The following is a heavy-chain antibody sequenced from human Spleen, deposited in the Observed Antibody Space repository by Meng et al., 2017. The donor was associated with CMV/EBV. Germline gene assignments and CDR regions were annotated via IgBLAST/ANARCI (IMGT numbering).Heavy chain of an antibody. V-gene: IGHV3-7*01. D-gene: IGHD5-18*01. CDR2: IKQDGSET. CDR3: ARDDPIQLWLPPDYYYYYGMDV. J-gene: IGHJ6*02. CDR1: GFTFSSYW. Sequence: GGSLRLSCAASGFTFSSYWMSWVRQAPGKGLEWVANIKQDGSETYYVDSVKGRFTISRDNAKNSLYLQMNSLRAEDTAVYYCARDDPIQLWLPPDYYYYYGMDVWGQGTTVTVSS.